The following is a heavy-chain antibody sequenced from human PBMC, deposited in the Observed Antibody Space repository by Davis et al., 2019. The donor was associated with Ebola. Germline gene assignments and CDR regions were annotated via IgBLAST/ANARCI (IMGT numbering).Heavy chain of an antibody. CDR2: INPSGGST. V-gene: IGHV1-46*01. Sequence: ASVKVSCKASGYTFTSYGISWVRQAPGQGLEWMGIINPSGGSTSYAQKFQGRVTMTRDTSTSTVYMELSSLRSEDTAVYYCARGGLADIVVVPAAIRGNWFDPWGQGTLVTVSS. D-gene: IGHD2-2*02. CDR1: GYTFTSYG. J-gene: IGHJ5*02. CDR3: ARGGLADIVVVPAAIRGNWFDP.